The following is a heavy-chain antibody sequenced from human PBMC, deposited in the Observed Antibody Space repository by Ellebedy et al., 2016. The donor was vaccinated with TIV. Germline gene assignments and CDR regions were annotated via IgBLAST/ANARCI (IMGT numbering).Heavy chain of an antibody. CDR2: IYSDGNT. V-gene: IGHV3-53*01. CDR1: GFAVSSNY. CDR3: AKLGGVLSWYADY. J-gene: IGHJ4*02. D-gene: IGHD6-13*01. Sequence: GESLKISCAASGFAVSSNYMTWVRQAPGRGLAWVSLIYSDGNTFYADSVKGRFTISRDNSKNTLYLQMNSLRADDTAMYYCAKLGGVLSWYADYWGLGTLVTVSP.